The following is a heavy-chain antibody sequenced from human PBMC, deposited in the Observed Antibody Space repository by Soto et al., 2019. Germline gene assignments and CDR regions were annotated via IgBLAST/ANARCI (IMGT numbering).Heavy chain of an antibody. V-gene: IGHV3-30-3*01. CDR1: GFTFSSYA. Sequence: QVQLVESGGGVVQPGRSLRLSCAASGFTFSSYAMHWVRQAPGKGLEWVAVISYDGSNKYYADSVKGRFTISRDNPKNTLYLQMNSRRAEDTAVYYCARARTHFDYWGQGTLVTVSS. J-gene: IGHJ4*02. CDR2: ISYDGSNK. CDR3: ARARTHFDY.